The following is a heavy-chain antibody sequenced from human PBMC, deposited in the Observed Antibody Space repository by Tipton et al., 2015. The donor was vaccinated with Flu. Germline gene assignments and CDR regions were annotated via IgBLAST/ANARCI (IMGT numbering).Heavy chain of an antibody. CDR1: GESISDYY. Sequence: TLSLTCTVSGESISDYYWSWIRQSPGKGLEYIGDIYYTESTTYNPSLKSRVTISVDTSKSQLSLNLYSMTAADTAVYYCARVSLGGFDPSGQAALVTVSS. CDR3: ARVSLGGFDP. J-gene: IGHJ5*02. CDR2: IYYTEST. V-gene: IGHV4-59*01.